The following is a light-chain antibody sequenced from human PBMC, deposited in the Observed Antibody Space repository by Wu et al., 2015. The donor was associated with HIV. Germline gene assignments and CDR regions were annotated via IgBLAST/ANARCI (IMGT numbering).Light chain of an antibody. CDR3: QQYNSYWT. CDR1: QSISGW. V-gene: IGKV1-5*03. CDR2: KAS. J-gene: IGKJ1*01. Sequence: IQMTQSPSTLSASVGGRVTITCRASQSISGWLAWYQQRPGKAPKLLIYKASSLESGVPSRFSGSGSGTEFTLTISSLQPDDFATYYCQQYNSYWTFGQGTKVEIK.